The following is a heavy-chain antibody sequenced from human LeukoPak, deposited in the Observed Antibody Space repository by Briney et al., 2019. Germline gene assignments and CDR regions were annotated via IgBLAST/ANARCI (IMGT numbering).Heavy chain of an antibody. Sequence: GGSLRLSCAASGFTFSSYAMQWVRQAPGKGLEWVAVISYDGSNKYYADSVKGRFTISRDNSKNTVYLQMNSLRAEDTAVYYCAKEVATISFFDHWGQGTLVTVSS. V-gene: IGHV3-30*04. CDR1: GFTFSSYA. D-gene: IGHD5-24*01. CDR2: ISYDGSNK. CDR3: AKEVATISFFDH. J-gene: IGHJ4*02.